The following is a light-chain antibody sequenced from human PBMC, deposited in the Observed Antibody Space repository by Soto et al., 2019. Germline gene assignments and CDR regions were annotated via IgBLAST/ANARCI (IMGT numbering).Light chain of an antibody. CDR3: QQYNNLPPDT. CDR2: GAS. CDR1: QSVNNN. J-gene: IGKJ2*01. V-gene: IGKV3-15*01. Sequence: EIILTQSPASLSVSPGERATLSCRASQSVNNNLAWYQQKPGQAPRLLIYGASTRATGIPGRFRGSGSGTEVTRTNTSLQSEDFAVYFCQQYNNLPPDTFGQGTKLEIK.